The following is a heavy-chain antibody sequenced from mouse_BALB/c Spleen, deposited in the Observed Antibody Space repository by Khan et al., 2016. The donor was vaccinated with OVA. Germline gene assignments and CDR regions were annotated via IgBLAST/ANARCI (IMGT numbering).Heavy chain of an antibody. CDR1: GYTFTSYN. J-gene: IGHJ4*01. CDR2: IYPGNGDT. CDR3: ARIYEYKHYYAVDY. D-gene: IGHD1-1*01. V-gene: IGHV1-12*01. Sequence: QVQLQQPGAELVKPGASVKMSCKASGYTFTSYNMHWVKQTPGQGLDWIGAIYPGNGDTSYNQKFKGKATLTADKSSSTAYMQLSSLTSEDAAVYFCARIYEYKHYYAVDYWGQGTSVTVSS.